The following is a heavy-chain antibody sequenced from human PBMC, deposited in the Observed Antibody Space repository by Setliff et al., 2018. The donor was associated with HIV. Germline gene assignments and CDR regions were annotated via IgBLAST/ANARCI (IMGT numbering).Heavy chain of an antibody. V-gene: IGHV4-4*09. CDR3: ARRSDWFDP. Sequence: SETLSLTCTVSGGSIGISDWSWIRQPPGKGLEWIGCIYTSGDTNYDPSLKSRVTISVDTSKNQFSLKLASVTAADTAVYFCARRSDWFDPWGQGTLVTAPQ. CDR2: IYTSGDT. CDR1: GGSIGISD. J-gene: IGHJ5*02.